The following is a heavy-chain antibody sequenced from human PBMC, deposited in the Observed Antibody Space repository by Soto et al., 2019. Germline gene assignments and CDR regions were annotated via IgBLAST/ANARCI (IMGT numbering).Heavy chain of an antibody. CDR3: ARKILGSTTRPNYWYFDL. Sequence: EVQVLESGGGLVQPGGSLRLSCAGYGFTFINYAMNWFRQAPGKGLEWVSSISGGGDAAFFPDSVRGRFTISRDNSKNTVTLQMNSLGVDDTAVYYCARKILGSTTRPNYWYFDLGGRGTLVTVSS. CDR2: ISGGGDAA. J-gene: IGHJ2*01. CDR1: GFTFINYA. V-gene: IGHV3-23*01. D-gene: IGHD7-27*01.